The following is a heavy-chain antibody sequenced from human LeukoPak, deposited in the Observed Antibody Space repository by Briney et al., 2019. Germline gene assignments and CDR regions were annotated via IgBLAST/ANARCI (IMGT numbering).Heavy chain of an antibody. CDR3: ARDGIVGARDSN. J-gene: IGHJ4*02. CDR1: GGSFSGYY. Sequence: KPSETLSLTCAVYGGSFSGYYWGWIRQPPGKGLEWIGSIYHSGSTYYNPSLKSQVTISVDTSKNQFSLKLSSVTAADTAVYYCARDGIVGARDSNWGQGTLVTVSS. CDR2: IYHSGST. V-gene: IGHV4-38-2*02. D-gene: IGHD1-26*01.